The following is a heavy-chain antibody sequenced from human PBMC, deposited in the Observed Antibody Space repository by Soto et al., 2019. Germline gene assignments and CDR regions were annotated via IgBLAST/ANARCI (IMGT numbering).Heavy chain of an antibody. CDR3: AKGAVAGDYFDY. V-gene: IGHV3-9*01. Sequence: PGGSLRLSCAASGFTFDDYAMHWVRQAPGKGLEWVSGISWNSGSIGYADSVKGRFTISRDNAKNSLYLQMNSLRAEDTALYYCAKGAVAGDYFDYWGQGTLVTVSS. D-gene: IGHD6-19*01. J-gene: IGHJ4*02. CDR2: ISWNSGSI. CDR1: GFTFDDYA.